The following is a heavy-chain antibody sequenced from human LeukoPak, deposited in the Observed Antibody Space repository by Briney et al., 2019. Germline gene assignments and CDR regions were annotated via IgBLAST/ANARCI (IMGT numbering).Heavy chain of an antibody. V-gene: IGHV3-7*01. Sequence: GGSLRLSCAASGFTFSSYWMGWVRQAPGKGLEWVANIAKDGSGKNYVDSVKGRFTISRDNAKNTVYLQMNSLRAEDTAVYYCARRYGSGTYYLNYWGQGSLVTVSS. CDR3: ARRYGSGTYYLNY. CDR2: IAKDGSGK. D-gene: IGHD3-10*01. CDR1: GFTFSSYW. J-gene: IGHJ4*02.